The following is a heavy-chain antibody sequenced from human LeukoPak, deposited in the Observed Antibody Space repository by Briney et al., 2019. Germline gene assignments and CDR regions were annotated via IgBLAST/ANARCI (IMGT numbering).Heavy chain of an antibody. Sequence: GGSLRLSCAASGFTFSSYSMNWVRRATGKGLEWVSSITRSSTSTYYTDSVRGRFTISRDNAKNSLYLQMNSLRAEDTAVYYCARDNWNDAPGGFDPWGQGTLVTVSS. CDR1: GFTFSSYS. CDR2: ITRSSTST. CDR3: ARDNWNDAPGGFDP. D-gene: IGHD1-20*01. J-gene: IGHJ5*02. V-gene: IGHV3-21*01.